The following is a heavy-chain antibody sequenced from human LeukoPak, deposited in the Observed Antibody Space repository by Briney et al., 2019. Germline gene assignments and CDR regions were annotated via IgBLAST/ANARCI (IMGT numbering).Heavy chain of an antibody. CDR2: INHSGST. V-gene: IGHV4-34*01. CDR1: GRSFSGYY. Sequence: PSETLSLTCAVYGRSFSGYYWSWIRQPPGKGLEWIGEINHSGSTNYNPSLKSRVTISVDTSKNQFSLKLSSVTAADTAVYYCARGRRYYDSSGYWYWGQGTLVTVYS. CDR3: ARGRRYYDSSGYWY. D-gene: IGHD3-22*01. J-gene: IGHJ4*02.